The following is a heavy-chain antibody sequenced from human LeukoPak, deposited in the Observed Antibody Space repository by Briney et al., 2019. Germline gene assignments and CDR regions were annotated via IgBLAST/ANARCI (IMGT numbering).Heavy chain of an antibody. V-gene: IGHV3-7*03. CDR2: IKQDGSEK. Sequence: GGSLRLSCAASGFTVSSNYMSWARQAPGKGLEWVANIKQDGSEKYYVDSVKGRFTISRDNAKNSLYLQMNSLRAEDTAVYYCAREGGSSGDLDYWGQGTLVTVSS. J-gene: IGHJ4*02. CDR3: AREGGSSGDLDY. CDR1: GFTVSSNY. D-gene: IGHD1-26*01.